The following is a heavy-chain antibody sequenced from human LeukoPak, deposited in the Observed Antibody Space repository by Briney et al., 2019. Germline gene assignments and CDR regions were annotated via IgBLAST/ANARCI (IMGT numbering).Heavy chain of an antibody. Sequence: GGSLRLSWVASGFTFSNYWMSWVRQAPGKGLEWVANMKQDGSEKYYVDSVKGRFTISRDNAKNSLDLHMNSLRAEDTAVYYCARDRPGYFDLWGRGTLVTVSS. CDR2: MKQDGSEK. CDR3: ARDRPGYFDL. V-gene: IGHV3-7*03. J-gene: IGHJ2*01. CDR1: GFTFSNYW.